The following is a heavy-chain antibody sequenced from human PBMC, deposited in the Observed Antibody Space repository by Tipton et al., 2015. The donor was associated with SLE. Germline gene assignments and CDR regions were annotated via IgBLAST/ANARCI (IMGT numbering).Heavy chain of an antibody. CDR3: AKLGDGVIHLSSSVRDYYYYLDV. CDR2: VWYDGSKT. CDR1: GFAFSNYD. V-gene: IGHV3-33*06. J-gene: IGHJ6*03. D-gene: IGHD2/OR15-2a*01. Sequence: SLRLSCVATGFAFSNYDIHWHRQAPGKGLEWLAAVWYDGSKTYYADSVKGRFTISRDNFKNTLFILMNSLRADDTAVYYCAKLGDGVIHLSSSVRDYYYYLDVWGKGTTVTVSS.